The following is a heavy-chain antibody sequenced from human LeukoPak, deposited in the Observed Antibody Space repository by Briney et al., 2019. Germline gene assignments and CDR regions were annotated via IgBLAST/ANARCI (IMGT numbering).Heavy chain of an antibody. Sequence: GESLKISCKASGYSFTSYWIGWVRQMPGKGLEWMGIIYPGDSDTRYSPSFQGQVTISADKSISTAYLQWSSLKASDTAMYYCARSYYGSGNMRRLDVWGQGTTVTVSS. V-gene: IGHV5-51*01. CDR3: ARSYYGSGNMRRLDV. D-gene: IGHD3-10*01. J-gene: IGHJ6*02. CDR1: GYSFTSYW. CDR2: IYPGDSDT.